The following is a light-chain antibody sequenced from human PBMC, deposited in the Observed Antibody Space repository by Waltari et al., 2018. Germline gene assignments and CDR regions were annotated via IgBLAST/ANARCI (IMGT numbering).Light chain of an antibody. V-gene: IGKV3-15*01. CDR1: QSVTSN. Sequence: EVVMTQSPATLSVSPGERATLPCRASQSVTSNLAWYQQKPGQAPRLLIYEASTRATGISARFRGSGSGTQFTLTISSLQSEDSAVYYCQQYNRWPPITFGQGTRLEIK. CDR2: EAS. J-gene: IGKJ5*01. CDR3: QQYNRWPPIT.